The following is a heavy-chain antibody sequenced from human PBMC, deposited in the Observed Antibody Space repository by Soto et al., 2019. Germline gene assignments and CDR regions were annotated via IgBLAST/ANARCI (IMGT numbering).Heavy chain of an antibody. CDR3: ASRSPALDY. D-gene: IGHD2-2*01. J-gene: IGHJ4*02. V-gene: IGHV3-33*01. CDR1: GFTFSSYG. CDR2: IWYDGSKK. Sequence: QVQLVESGGGVVQPGRSLRPSCAASGFTFSSYGMHWVRQAPGKRLEWVAVIWYDGSKKYYADFVKGRFTISRDNYKNTLYLQMNSLRADDTAVYYCASRSPALDYWGQGTLVTVSS.